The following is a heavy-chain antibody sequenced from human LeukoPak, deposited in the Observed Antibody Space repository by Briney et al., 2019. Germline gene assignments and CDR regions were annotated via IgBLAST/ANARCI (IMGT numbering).Heavy chain of an antibody. J-gene: IGHJ4*02. Sequence: ASVKVSWKASGGTFSSYAISWVRQAPEQGLEWMGGIIPIFGTANYAQKFQGRVTITADESTSTAYMELSSLRSEDTAVYYCARDALSGSFFDYWGQGTLVTVSS. CDR1: GGTFSSYA. D-gene: IGHD3-10*01. CDR2: IIPIFGTA. CDR3: ARDALSGSFFDY. V-gene: IGHV1-69*13.